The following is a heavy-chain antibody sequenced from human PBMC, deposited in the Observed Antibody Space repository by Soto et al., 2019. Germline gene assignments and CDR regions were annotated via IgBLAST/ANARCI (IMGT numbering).Heavy chain of an antibody. CDR3: ARESEDLTSNFDY. CDR2: ISSTTNYI. V-gene: IGHV3-21*06. J-gene: IGHJ4*02. Sequence: EVQLGESGGGLVKPGGSLRLSCAASVFTFTRYSMNWFRQAPVKGLEWVSSISSTTNYIYYGDSMKGRFTISRDNAKNSLYLEMNSLRAEDTAVYYCARESEDLTSNFDYWGQGTLVTVSS. CDR1: VFTFTRYS.